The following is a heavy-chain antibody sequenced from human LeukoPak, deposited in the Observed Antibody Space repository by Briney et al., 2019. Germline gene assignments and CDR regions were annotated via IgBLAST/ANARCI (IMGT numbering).Heavy chain of an antibody. CDR3: LGGGN. Sequence: GGSLRLSCAASGFTFSTYVMHWVRQAPDKGLQWVASIRYDGNKKDYADSVKGRFTISRDNAKNSLYLQMNSLRAEDTAVYYCLGGGNLGQGTLVTVSS. D-gene: IGHD4-23*01. J-gene: IGHJ4*02. CDR2: IRYDGNKK. V-gene: IGHV3-30*02. CDR1: GFTFSTYV.